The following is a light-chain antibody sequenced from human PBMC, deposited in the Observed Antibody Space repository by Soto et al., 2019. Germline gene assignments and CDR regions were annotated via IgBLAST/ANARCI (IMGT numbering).Light chain of an antibody. Sequence: EIVLTQSPGTLSLSPGERVTLSCRASQSISGSYLAWYQQKPGQAPRLLIYGASSRATGIPDRFSGSGSGTDFTLTISRLEPEDFAVYYCQQYGSSQTFGQGTKVDIK. CDR1: QSISGSY. J-gene: IGKJ1*01. CDR3: QQYGSSQT. CDR2: GAS. V-gene: IGKV3-20*01.